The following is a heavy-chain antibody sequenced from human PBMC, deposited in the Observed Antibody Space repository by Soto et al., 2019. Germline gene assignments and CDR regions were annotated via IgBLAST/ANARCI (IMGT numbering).Heavy chain of an antibody. CDR3: ARGRRGGIFGVVITGMDV. D-gene: IGHD3-3*01. Sequence: QVQLVQSGAEVNKPGASVKVSCKASGYTFTSYDINWVRQATGQGLEWMGWMNPNSGNTGYAQKFQGRVTMTRNTSVSTDYMEVSSLRSEDTAVYYCARGRRGGIFGVVITGMDVWGQGTTVTVSS. V-gene: IGHV1-8*01. CDR1: GYTFTSYD. J-gene: IGHJ6*02. CDR2: MNPNSGNT.